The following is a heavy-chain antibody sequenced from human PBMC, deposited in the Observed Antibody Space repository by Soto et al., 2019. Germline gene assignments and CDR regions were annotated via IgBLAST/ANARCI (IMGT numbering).Heavy chain of an antibody. J-gene: IGHJ5*02. V-gene: IGHV4-34*01. CDR1: GGSFSGYY. D-gene: IGHD3-10*01. CDR3: ARGKRITMVRGVIRGFDP. Sequence: SETLSLTCAVYGGSFSGYYWSWIRQPPGKGLEWIGEINHSGSTNYNPSLKSRFTIPVDTAKNQFSLKVSSVTAADTAVYYCARGKRITMVRGVIRGFDPWGQGTLVTVSS. CDR2: INHSGST.